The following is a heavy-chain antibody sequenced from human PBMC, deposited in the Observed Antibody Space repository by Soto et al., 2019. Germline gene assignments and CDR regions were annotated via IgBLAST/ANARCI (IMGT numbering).Heavy chain of an antibody. CDR2: IIPIFGTA. J-gene: IGHJ4*02. Sequence: GASVKVSCKASGGTFSSYSISWVRQAPGQGLEWMGGIIPIFGTANYAQKFQGRVTITADESTSTAYMELSSLRSEDTAVYYCARGATVAGTAGYWGQGTLVTVSS. CDR3: ARGATVAGTAGY. D-gene: IGHD6-19*01. V-gene: IGHV1-69*13. CDR1: GGTFSSYS.